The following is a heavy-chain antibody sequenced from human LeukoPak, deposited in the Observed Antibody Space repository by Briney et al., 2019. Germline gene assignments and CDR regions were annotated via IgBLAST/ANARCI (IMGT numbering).Heavy chain of an antibody. CDR2: INHSGST. D-gene: IGHD2-2*01. Sequence: SETLSLTCTVSGGSVSSRSHYWSWIRQPPGKGLEWIGEINHSGSTNYNPSLKSRVTISVDTSKNQFSLKLSSVTAADTAVYYCARGNVYCSSTSCRYYYYGMDVWGQGTTVTVSS. J-gene: IGHJ6*02. CDR1: GGSVSSRSHY. CDR3: ARGNVYCSSTSCRYYYYGMDV. V-gene: IGHV4-39*07.